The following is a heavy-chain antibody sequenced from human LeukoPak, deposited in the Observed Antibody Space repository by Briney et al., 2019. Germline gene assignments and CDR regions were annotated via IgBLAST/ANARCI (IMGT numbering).Heavy chain of an antibody. Sequence: GGSLRLSCAASGFTISTYWMSWVRQAPGKGLEWLANIKQDGSEQYYVDSVKGRFAISRDNAKNSVYLQMNGLRAEDTAVYYCARCSSSSWYPHYYYYYGMDVWGQGTTVTVSS. CDR2: IKQDGSEQ. J-gene: IGHJ6*02. CDR3: ARCSSSSWYPHYYYYYGMDV. CDR1: GFTISTYW. D-gene: IGHD6-13*01. V-gene: IGHV3-7*01.